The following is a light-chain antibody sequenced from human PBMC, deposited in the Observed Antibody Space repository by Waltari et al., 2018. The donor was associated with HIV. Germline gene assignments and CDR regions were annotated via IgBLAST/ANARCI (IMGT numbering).Light chain of an antibody. J-gene: IGLJ3*02. CDR1: SSKVGSNI. V-gene: IGLV1-44*01. CDR2: SNN. CDR3: AAWDDSLNAWV. Sequence: QSVLAQPPSASGTPGQRVTISCSGSSSKVGSNIVNWYQQVPGTAPKLLIYSNNQRPSGVPDRVSGSNSGTSASLAMSGLQSEDEADYYCAAWDDSLNAWVFGGGTKLTVL.